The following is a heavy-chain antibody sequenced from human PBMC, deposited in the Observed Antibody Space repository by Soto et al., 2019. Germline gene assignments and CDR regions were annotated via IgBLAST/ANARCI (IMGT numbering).Heavy chain of an antibody. J-gene: IGHJ3*02. CDR1: GFTFSNAW. CDR3: TALTMFGVNDAFDI. Sequence: GGSLRLSCAASGFTFSNAWMSWVRQAPGKGLEWVGRIKSKTDGGTTDYAAPVKGRFTISRDDSKNTLYLQMNSLKTEDTAVYYCTALTMFGVNDAFDIWGQGTMVTVSS. CDR2: IKSKTDGGTT. V-gene: IGHV3-15*01. D-gene: IGHD3-3*01.